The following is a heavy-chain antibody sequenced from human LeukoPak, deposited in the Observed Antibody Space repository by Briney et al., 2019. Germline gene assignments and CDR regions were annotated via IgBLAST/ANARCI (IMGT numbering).Heavy chain of an antibody. V-gene: IGHV3-23*01. D-gene: IGHD2-2*03. CDR1: RFTFTTYA. Sequence: GGSLTLACAVARFTFTTYAMYCVRQAPGKGLEWVSAISTSGERTFYADSVQGRFTASRDNSKNTLYLQLSSLRAEDTAVYYCVRDGYCSSSNFPKGTTLDIWGQGTMVTVSS. J-gene: IGHJ3*02. CDR2: ISTSGERT. CDR3: VRDGYCSSSNFPKGTTLDI.